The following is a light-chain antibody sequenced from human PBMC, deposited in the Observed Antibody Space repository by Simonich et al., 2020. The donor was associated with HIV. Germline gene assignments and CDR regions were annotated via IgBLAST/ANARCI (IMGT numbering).Light chain of an antibody. CDR2: EVS. CDR3: SSYAGSAYVL. V-gene: IGLV2-8*01. CDR1: SSDIGHYDY. Sequence: QSALTQPPSASGSPGQSVTISCTGTSSDIGHYDYVSWYQQPPGKAPKLMIYEVSDRPSGVPDRFSGSKSGNTASLTVSGLQAEDEADYYCSSYAGSAYVLFGGGTKLTVL. J-gene: IGLJ2*01.